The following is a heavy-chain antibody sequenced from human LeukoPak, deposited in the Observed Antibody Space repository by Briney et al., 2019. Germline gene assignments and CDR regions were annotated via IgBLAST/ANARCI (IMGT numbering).Heavy chain of an antibody. V-gene: IGHV3-23*01. CDR1: GFTFSTYA. D-gene: IGHD4-23*01. CDR3: AKEPPILRWSFDY. J-gene: IGHJ4*02. CDR2: ITGGGGTT. Sequence: GGSLRLSCAASGFTFSTYAMSWVRRTPGKGLEWVSAITGGGGTTYYADSVKGRFAISRDNSKNTLYLQMNSLRAEDTAVYYCAKEPPILRWSFDYWGQGTLVTVSS.